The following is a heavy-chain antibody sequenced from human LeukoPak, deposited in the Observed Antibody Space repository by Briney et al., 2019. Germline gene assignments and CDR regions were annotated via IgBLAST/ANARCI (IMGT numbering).Heavy chain of an antibody. J-gene: IGHJ4*02. CDR2: ISYEGSNK. D-gene: IGHD5-24*01. Sequence: GGSLRLSCAATFSTYAMHWVRQAPRKGLEWVAVISYEGSNKRHADSVKGRFTISRDNSKNALYLQMSSLRAEDTAVYYCARELDGYNHFDYWGQGTLVTVSS. V-gene: IGHV3-30-3*01. CDR1: TFSTYA. CDR3: ARELDGYNHFDY.